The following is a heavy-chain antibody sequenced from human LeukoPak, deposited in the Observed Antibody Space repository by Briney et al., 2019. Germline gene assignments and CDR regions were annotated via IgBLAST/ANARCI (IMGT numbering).Heavy chain of an antibody. V-gene: IGHV4-59*08. CDR2: IFYSGST. J-gene: IGHJ4*02. CDR3: ARHGSVSSGALV. D-gene: IGHD3-22*01. CDR1: GGSISSYY. Sequence: SETLSLTCTVSGGSISSYYWSWIRQPPGKGLEWIGYIFYSGSTNYNPSLKSRVTIPLDTSKNQFSLRLSSVTAADTAVYYCARHGSVSSGALVWGQGTLVTVSS.